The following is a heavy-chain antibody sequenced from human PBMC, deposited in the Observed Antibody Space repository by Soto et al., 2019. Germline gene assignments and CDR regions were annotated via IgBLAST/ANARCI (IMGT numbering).Heavy chain of an antibody. D-gene: IGHD4-17*01. Sequence: PSETLSLTCTVSGGSISSYYWSWIRQPPGKGLEWIGYIYYSGTTNYNPSLKSRVTILVETSKNQFSLKLSSVTAADTAVYYCARGVTTVNHYYYYGMDVWGHGNPVTVFS. V-gene: IGHV4-59*01. CDR3: ARGVTTVNHYYYYGMDV. CDR2: IYYSGTT. J-gene: IGHJ6*02. CDR1: GGSISSYY.